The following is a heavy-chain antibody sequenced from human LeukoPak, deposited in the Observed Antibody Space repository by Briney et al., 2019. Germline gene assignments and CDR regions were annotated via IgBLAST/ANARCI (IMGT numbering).Heavy chain of an antibody. CDR1: GYSISSGYY. D-gene: IGHD6-6*01. CDR3: ARGGSSSSGWFDP. Sequence: SETLSLTCTVSGYSISSGYYWGWIRQPPGKGLEWIGSIYHSGSTYYNPSLKSRVTISVDTSKNQFSLKLSSVTAADTAVYYCARGGSSSSGWFDPWCQGTLVTVSS. J-gene: IGHJ5*02. CDR2: IYHSGST. V-gene: IGHV4-38-2*02.